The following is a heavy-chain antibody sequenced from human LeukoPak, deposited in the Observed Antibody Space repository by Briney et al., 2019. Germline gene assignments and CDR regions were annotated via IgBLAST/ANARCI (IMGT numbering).Heavy chain of an antibody. D-gene: IGHD6-19*01. Sequence: PGGSLRLSCAASGFTFSDYYMSWVRQAPGKGLEWVSYISSSSSTTSYADSVKGRFTIFRDNAKKSLYLQMNSLRDEDAAVYYCARGNSSGWDSHFDYWGQGTLVTVSS. CDR3: ARGNSSGWDSHFDY. CDR2: ISSSSSTT. V-gene: IGHV3-11*04. J-gene: IGHJ4*02. CDR1: GFTFSDYY.